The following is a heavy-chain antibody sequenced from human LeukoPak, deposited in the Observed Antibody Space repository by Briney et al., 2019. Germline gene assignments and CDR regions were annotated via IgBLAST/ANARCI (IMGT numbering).Heavy chain of an antibody. V-gene: IGHV3-9*01. CDR2: ISWNSGLI. CDR1: GFTFDEYA. D-gene: IGHD3/OR15-3a*01. Sequence: PGGSLRLSCEVSGFTFDEYAMHWVRQAPGKGLEWVSGISWNSGLIDYADSVKGRFTISRDNAKNSLYLQMNSLKAEDTAFYYCAKVGIFGLVTYYFDYWGQGTLVTVSS. CDR3: AKVGIFGLVTYYFDY. J-gene: IGHJ4*02.